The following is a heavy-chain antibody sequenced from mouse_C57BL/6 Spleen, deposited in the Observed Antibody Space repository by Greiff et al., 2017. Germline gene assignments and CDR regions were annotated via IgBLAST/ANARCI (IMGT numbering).Heavy chain of an antibody. J-gene: IGHJ4*01. CDR3: ALITSGMDY. D-gene: IGHD1-1*01. V-gene: IGHV1-50*01. Sequence: QVQLQQPGAELVKPGASVKLSCKASGYTFTSYWMQWVKQRPGQGLEWIGEIDPSDSYTNYNQKFKGQATLTVDTSSSTAYMQLSSLTSEDSAVXYCALITSGMDYWGQGTSVTVSS. CDR1: GYTFTSYW. CDR2: IDPSDSYT.